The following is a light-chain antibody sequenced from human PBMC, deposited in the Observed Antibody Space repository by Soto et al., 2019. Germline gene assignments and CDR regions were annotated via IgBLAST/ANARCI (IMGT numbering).Light chain of an antibody. CDR3: QSYDSSLSGFWV. CDR2: GNS. V-gene: IGLV1-40*01. CDR1: SSNIGAGYD. J-gene: IGLJ7*01. Sequence: QTVVTQPPSVSGAPGQRVTISCTGSSSNIGAGYDVHWYQQLPGTAPKLLIYGNSNRPSRVPDRFSGSKSGTSASLAITGLQAEDEADYYCQSYDSSLSGFWVFGGGTQLTVL.